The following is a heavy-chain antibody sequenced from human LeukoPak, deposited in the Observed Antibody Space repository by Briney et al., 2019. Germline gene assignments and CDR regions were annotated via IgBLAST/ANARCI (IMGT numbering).Heavy chain of an antibody. CDR3: ATPTSGGRDLDY. D-gene: IGHD2-15*01. J-gene: IGHJ4*02. CDR1: GHTFTSYY. V-gene: IGHV1-2*02. Sequence: ASVKVSCKASGHTFTSYYINWVRQAPGQGLEWMGRISTYTGNSNYAQKFQDRVTMTRDTSISTAYMELSRLRSDDTAVYYCATPTSGGRDLDYWGQGTLVTVSS. CDR2: ISTYTGNS.